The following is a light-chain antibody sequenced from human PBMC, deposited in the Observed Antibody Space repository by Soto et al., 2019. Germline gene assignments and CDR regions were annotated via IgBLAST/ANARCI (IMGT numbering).Light chain of an antibody. CDR2: DAS. CDR3: QQRSNWPPIT. Sequence: EIVLTQSPATLSLSPGERATLSCWASQSVSSYLAWYQQKPGQAPRLLIYDASNRATGIPARFSGSGSGTDFTLTNSSLEPEDFAVYYCQQRSNWPPITFGQGTRLEIK. J-gene: IGKJ5*01. CDR1: QSVSSY. V-gene: IGKV3-11*01.